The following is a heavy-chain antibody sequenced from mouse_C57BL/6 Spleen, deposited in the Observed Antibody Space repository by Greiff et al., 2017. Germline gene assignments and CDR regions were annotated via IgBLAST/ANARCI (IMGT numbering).Heavy chain of an antibody. Sequence: EVKLVESGGGLVKPGGSLKLSCAASGFTFSDYGMHWVRQAPEKGLEWVAYISSGSSTIYYADTVKGRFTISRDNAKNTLFLQMTSLRSEDTAMYYCAREGYDYGYYFDYWGQGTTLTVSS. CDR1: GFTFSDYG. CDR3: AREGYDYGYYFDY. J-gene: IGHJ2*01. V-gene: IGHV5-17*01. CDR2: ISSGSSTI. D-gene: IGHD2-4*01.